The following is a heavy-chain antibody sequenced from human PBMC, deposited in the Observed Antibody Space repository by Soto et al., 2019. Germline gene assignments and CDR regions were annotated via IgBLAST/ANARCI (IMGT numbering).Heavy chain of an antibody. J-gene: IGHJ6*02. CDR2: ISSSGSTI. CDR1: GFTFSDYY. V-gene: IGHV3-11*01. D-gene: IGHD2-15*01. Sequence: PGGSLRLSCAASGFTFSDYYMSWIRQAPGKGLEWVSYISSSGSTIYYADSVKGRFTISRDNAKNSLYLQMNSLRAEDTAVYYCARVNCSGGSCSRTYYYYGMDVWGQGTTVTVSS. CDR3: ARVNCSGGSCSRTYYYYGMDV.